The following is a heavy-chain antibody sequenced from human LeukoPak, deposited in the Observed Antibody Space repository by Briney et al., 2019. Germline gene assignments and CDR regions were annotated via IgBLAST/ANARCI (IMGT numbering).Heavy chain of an antibody. V-gene: IGHV4-31*03. D-gene: IGHD3-3*01. J-gene: IGHJ4*02. CDR3: ARDGSGHSGSFDF. CDR2: ICFSGST. Sequence: SQTLSLTCTVSGGSVSSGDYRWSWIRQHPEKGLEWIGFICFSGSTYYNASLKSRVTISVDTSKNQFSLMLTSVTAADTAVYYCARDGSGHSGSFDFWGQGTLVTVSS. CDR1: GGSVSSGDYR.